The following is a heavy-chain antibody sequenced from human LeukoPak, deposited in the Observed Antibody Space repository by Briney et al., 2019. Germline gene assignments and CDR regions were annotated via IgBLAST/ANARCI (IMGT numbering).Heavy chain of an antibody. J-gene: IGHJ4*02. V-gene: IGHV1-2*02. D-gene: IGHD4-17*01. CDR2: IDPRSGST. Sequence: ASVKASCKASGYTFTGYYMHWVRQAPGQGLEWMGWIDPRSGSTMFAEEFQGRVTMTRDSSISTVYMELTWLTSDDTAVYYCGRDNYGKFDYWGQGTLVTVSS. CDR3: GRDNYGKFDY. CDR1: GYTFTGYY.